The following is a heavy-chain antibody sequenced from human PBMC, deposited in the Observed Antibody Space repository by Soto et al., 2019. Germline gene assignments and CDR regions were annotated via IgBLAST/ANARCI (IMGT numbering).Heavy chain of an antibody. CDR3: AKEVSLGSTVDLGY. J-gene: IGHJ4*02. V-gene: IGHV3-23*01. CDR2: ISGSGGST. D-gene: IGHD7-27*01. CDR1: VFTFSIFA. Sequence: QSWWSLRLSCSASVFTFSIFAMSWFRQSPGEGLEWVSTISGSGGSTYYADAVKGRFSISRDNSMGTLYLQMKSLRVEDTAIYYCAKEVSLGSTVDLGYWGQGTLVTVSS.